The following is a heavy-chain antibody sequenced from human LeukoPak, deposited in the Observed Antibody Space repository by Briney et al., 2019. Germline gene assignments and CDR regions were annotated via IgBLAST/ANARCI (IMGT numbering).Heavy chain of an antibody. CDR2: MNPNSGNT. D-gene: IGHD4-17*01. V-gene: IGHV1-8*03. CDR1: GYTFTSYN. Sequence: GGSVRVSCTASGYTFTSYNINWVRQATGQGLEWVGWMNPNSGNTGYAQKFQGRVTITRNTSISTAYMELSSLRSEDTAVYYCARTDGDLDYWGQGTLVTVSS. CDR3: ARTDGDLDY. J-gene: IGHJ4*02.